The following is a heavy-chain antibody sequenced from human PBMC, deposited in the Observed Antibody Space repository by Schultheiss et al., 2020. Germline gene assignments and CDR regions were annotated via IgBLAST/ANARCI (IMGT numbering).Heavy chain of an antibody. CDR1: GVSISSNY. CDR2: TFSSGST. J-gene: IGHJ5*02. CDR3: ARDLSVSVGPNWFDP. Sequence: SETLSLTCTVSGVSISSNYWSWIRQPPGKGLEWIGYTFSSGSTNYNPSLKSRVTMSVDTSKNQFSLKLSSVTAADTAVYYCARDLSVSVGPNWFDPWGQGTLVTV. V-gene: IGHV4-59*12. D-gene: IGHD5/OR15-5a*01.